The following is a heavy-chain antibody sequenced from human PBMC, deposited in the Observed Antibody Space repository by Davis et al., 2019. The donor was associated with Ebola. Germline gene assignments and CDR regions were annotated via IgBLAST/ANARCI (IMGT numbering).Heavy chain of an antibody. CDR1: GFTFSSYS. CDR3: ARAPSYYYDSSGYYLNYYYGMDV. D-gene: IGHD3-22*01. Sequence: GGSLRLSCAASGFTFSSYSMNWVRQAPGKGLEWVSYISSSSSTIYYADSVKGRFTISRDNAKNSLYLQMNSLRDEDTAVYYCARAPSYYYDSSGYYLNYYYGMDVWGKGTTVTVSS. CDR2: ISSSSSTI. J-gene: IGHJ6*04. V-gene: IGHV3-48*02.